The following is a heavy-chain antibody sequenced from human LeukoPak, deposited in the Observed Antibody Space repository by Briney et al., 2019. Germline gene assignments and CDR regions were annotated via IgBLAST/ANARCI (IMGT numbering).Heavy chain of an antibody. CDR1: GFTFSSYW. J-gene: IGHJ3*02. CDR2: IKQDGSEK. Sequence: GGSLRLSCAASGFTFSSYWMSWVRQAPGKGLEWVANIKQDGSEKYYVDSVKGRFTISRDNAKNSLYLQMNSLRAEDTAVYYCAREHGSGGCAFDIWGQGTMVTVSS. D-gene: IGHD3-10*01. CDR3: AREHGSGGCAFDI. V-gene: IGHV3-7*01.